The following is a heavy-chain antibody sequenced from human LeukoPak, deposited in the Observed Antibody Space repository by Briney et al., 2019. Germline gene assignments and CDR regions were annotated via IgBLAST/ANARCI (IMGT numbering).Heavy chain of an antibody. V-gene: IGHV4-39*01. Sequence: PSETLSLTCTVSGDSITSGTYYWDWIRQAPGKGLEWIGNVYHTGIIYYNPSLESRVTMSVDTSKNQLSLKLNSLTAADTAVYYCARHHSALNWFDPWGQGTLVTVSS. CDR2: VYHTGII. D-gene: IGHD2-15*01. CDR3: ARHHSALNWFDP. CDR1: GDSITSGTYY. J-gene: IGHJ5*02.